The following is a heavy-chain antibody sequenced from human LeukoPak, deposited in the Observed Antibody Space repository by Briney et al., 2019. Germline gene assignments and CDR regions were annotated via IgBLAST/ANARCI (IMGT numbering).Heavy chain of an antibody. Sequence: PSETLSLTCTVSGGSISSYYWSWIRQPPGKGLEWIGYVFYSGTTNYNPSLKSRVTISVDTSKNQFSLKLSSVTAADTAVYYCARHDDWATGRNYFDYWGQGTLVTVSS. CDR1: GGSISSYY. V-gene: IGHV4-59*08. J-gene: IGHJ4*02. CDR2: VFYSGTT. CDR3: ARHDDWATGRNYFDY. D-gene: IGHD1-1*01.